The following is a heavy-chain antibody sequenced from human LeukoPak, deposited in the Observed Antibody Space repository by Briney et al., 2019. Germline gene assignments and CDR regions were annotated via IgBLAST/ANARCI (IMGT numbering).Heavy chain of an antibody. CDR1: GFTFSSYA. J-gene: IGHJ5*02. CDR3: ASDVSYSPLFDP. CDR2: ISGSGGST. Sequence: GGSLRLSCAASGFTFSSYAMSWVRQAPGNGLEWVSAISGSGGSTYHADSVKGRFTISRDNSKNTLYLQMNSLRAEDTAVYYCASDVSYSPLFDPWGQGTLVTVSS. D-gene: IGHD2-21*01. V-gene: IGHV3-23*01.